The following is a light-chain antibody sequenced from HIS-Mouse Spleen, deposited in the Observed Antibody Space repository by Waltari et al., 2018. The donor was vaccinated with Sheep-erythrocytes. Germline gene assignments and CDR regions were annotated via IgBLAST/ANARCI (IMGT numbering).Light chain of an antibody. Sequence: SYELTQPPSVSVSPGQTASITCSGDKLGDKYACWYQQKPGQSPVLVIYQDSKRPSGIPGRFSGSTSGNTATLTIRGTQAMDEADYYCQAWDSSTAWVFGGGTKLTVL. J-gene: IGLJ3*02. CDR2: QDS. CDR3: QAWDSSTAWV. CDR1: KLGDKY. V-gene: IGLV3-1*01.